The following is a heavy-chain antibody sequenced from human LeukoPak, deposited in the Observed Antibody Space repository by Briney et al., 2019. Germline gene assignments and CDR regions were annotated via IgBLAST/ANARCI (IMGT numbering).Heavy chain of an antibody. V-gene: IGHV1-3*01. CDR1: GYTFTSYA. CDR2: INAGNGNT. Sequence: ASVKVSCKASGYTFTSYAMHWVRQAPGQRLEWMGWINAGNGNTKYSQKFQGRVTMTRDTSTSTVYMELSSLRSEDTAVYYCASRAAAGTLDYWGQGTLVTVSS. CDR3: ASRAAAGTLDY. D-gene: IGHD6-13*01. J-gene: IGHJ4*02.